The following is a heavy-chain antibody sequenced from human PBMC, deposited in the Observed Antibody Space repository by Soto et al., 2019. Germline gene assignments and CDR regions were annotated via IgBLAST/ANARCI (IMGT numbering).Heavy chain of an antibody. Sequence: EVQLVESGGGLVQPGGSLRLSCAASGFTVSNNYMRWVRQAPGKGLEWVSLIYSGGATYYADSVKGRFTISRDNSKNTLYLQMNRLRAGDTAVYYCARDGTYNWVGGQGILVTVSS. D-gene: IGHD1-1*01. CDR3: ARDGTYNWV. CDR2: IYSGGAT. CDR1: GFTVSNNY. V-gene: IGHV3-66*01. J-gene: IGHJ4*02.